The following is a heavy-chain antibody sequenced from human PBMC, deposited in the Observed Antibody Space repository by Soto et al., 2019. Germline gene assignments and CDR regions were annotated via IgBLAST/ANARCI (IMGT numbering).Heavy chain of an antibody. J-gene: IGHJ4*02. Sequence: PSETLSLTCTVSVGSISSGGYYWSWIRRHPGKGLEWIGYIDYSGSTYYNPSLKSRVTTSVDTSKNQFSLKLSSVTAADTAVYYCARKEQLLYYFDYWGQGTLVTVSS. CDR3: ARKEQLLYYFDY. CDR2: IDYSGST. D-gene: IGHD6-6*01. V-gene: IGHV4-31*03. CDR1: VGSISSGGYY.